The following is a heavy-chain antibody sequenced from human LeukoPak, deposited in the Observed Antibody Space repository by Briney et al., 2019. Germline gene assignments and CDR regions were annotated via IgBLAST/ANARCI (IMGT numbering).Heavy chain of an antibody. D-gene: IGHD3-9*01. CDR3: ARTGIADYDILTGYYYYYYMDV. V-gene: IGHV4-4*02. Sequence: SGTLSLTCAVSGGSISSSNWWRWVRQPPGKGLEWIGEIYHSGSTNYNPSLESRVTISVDKSKNQFSLKLSSVTAADTAVYYCARTGIADYDILTGYYYYYYMDVWGKGTTVTVSS. CDR1: GGSISSSNW. J-gene: IGHJ6*03. CDR2: IYHSGST.